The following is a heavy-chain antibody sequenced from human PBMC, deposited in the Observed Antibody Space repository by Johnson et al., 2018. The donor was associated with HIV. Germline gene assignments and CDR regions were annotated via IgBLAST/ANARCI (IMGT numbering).Heavy chain of an antibody. V-gene: IGHV3-20*04. CDR2: INWNGAST. D-gene: IGHD3-9*01. J-gene: IGHJ3*02. CDR3: ARDLYYDNRGIAFDI. CDR1: GFTFDDYG. Sequence: VQLVESGGGVVRPGGSLRLSCAVSGFTFDDYGMSWVRQAPGKGLEWISGINWNGASTGYADSVRGRFTISRDNAKNSLYLQMSSLRAEDTAVYYCARDLYYDNRGIAFDIWGQGTMVTVSS.